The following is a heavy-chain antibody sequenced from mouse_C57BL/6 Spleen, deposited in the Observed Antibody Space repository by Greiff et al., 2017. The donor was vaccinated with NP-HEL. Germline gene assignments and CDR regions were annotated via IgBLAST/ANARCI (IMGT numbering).Heavy chain of an antibody. CDR1: GYTFTSYW. CDR2: IHPNSGST. D-gene: IGHD1-1*01. CDR3: ARRGYGSSHWYFDV. V-gene: IGHV1-64*01. J-gene: IGHJ1*03. Sequence: QVQLQQSGAELVKPGASVKLSCKASGYTFTSYWMHWVKQRPGQGLEWIGMIHPNSGSTNYNEKFKSKATLTVDKTSSTAYMQLSSLTSEDSAVYYCARRGYGSSHWYFDVWGTGTTVTVSS.